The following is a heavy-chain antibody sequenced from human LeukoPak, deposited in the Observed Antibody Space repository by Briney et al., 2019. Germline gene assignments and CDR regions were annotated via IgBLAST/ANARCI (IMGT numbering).Heavy chain of an antibody. J-gene: IGHJ6*03. CDR2: INSDGSST. Sequence: GGSLRLSCAASGFTFSSYWMHWVRRAPGKGLVWVSRINSDGSSTSYADSVKGRFTISRDNAKNTLYLQMNSLRAEDTAVYYCARAGSGSYPFYYYYMDVWGKGTTVTVSS. D-gene: IGHD3-10*01. V-gene: IGHV3-74*01. CDR3: ARAGSGSYPFYYYYMDV. CDR1: GFTFSSYW.